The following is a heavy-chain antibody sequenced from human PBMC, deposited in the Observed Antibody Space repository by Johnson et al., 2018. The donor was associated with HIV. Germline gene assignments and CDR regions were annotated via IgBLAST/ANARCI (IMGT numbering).Heavy chain of an antibody. CDR2: ITYDGSHK. Sequence: QVTLVESGGGVVQPGRSLRLSCAASGFTFSSYAMHWVRQAPGKGLEWVAVITYDGSHKFYADSVKGRFPLSRDNSKNTLYLTMNSLRAEDTSVSYCAKDRMYDYGHYGGACDIWCQWTMVTGSA. CDR3: AKDRMYDYGHYGGACDI. J-gene: IGHJ3*02. V-gene: IGHV3-30-3*01. CDR1: GFTFSSYA. D-gene: IGHD4-17*01.